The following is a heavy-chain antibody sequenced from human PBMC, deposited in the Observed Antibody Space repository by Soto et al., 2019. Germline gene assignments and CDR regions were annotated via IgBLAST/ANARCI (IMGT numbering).Heavy chain of an antibody. CDR1: GYTFTSYG. Sequence: EASVKVSCKASGYTFTSYGISWVRQAPGQGLEWMGWISAYNGNTNYAQKLQGRVTMTTDTSTSTAYMELRSLRSDDTAVYYCARGGWAVVVPAAKSPPHNWFDPWGQGTLVTVSS. D-gene: IGHD2-2*01. CDR3: ARGGWAVVVPAAKSPPHNWFDP. V-gene: IGHV1-18*04. CDR2: ISAYNGNT. J-gene: IGHJ5*02.